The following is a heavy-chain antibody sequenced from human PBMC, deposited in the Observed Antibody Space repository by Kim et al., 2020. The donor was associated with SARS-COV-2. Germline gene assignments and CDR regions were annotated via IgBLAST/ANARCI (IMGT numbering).Heavy chain of an antibody. V-gene: IGHV3-43*01. CDR1: GFTFDDYT. CDR2: ISWDGGST. CDR3: AKDTGYYDFWSGNYGMDV. D-gene: IGHD3-3*01. J-gene: IGHJ6*02. Sequence: GGSLRLSCAASGFTFDDYTMHWVRQAPGKGLEWVSLISWDGGSTYYADSVKGRFTISRDNSKNPLYLQMNSLRTEDTALYYCAKDTGYYDFWSGNYGMDVWGQGTTVTVSS.